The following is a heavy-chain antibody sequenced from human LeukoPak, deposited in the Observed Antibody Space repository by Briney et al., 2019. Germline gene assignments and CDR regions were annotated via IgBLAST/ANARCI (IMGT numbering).Heavy chain of an antibody. J-gene: IGHJ1*01. V-gene: IGHV1-18*01. CDR3: ASCHCTNGVCYGECEYFQH. Sequence: ASVKVSCKASRYTFTKYGITWVRQAPGQGLEWMAWVGTYTGKTNYAQNLQGRVTMTTDTSTRTAYMELGSLRSDDTAVYYCASCHCTNGVCYGECEYFQHWGQGTLVTVSS. CDR1: RYTFTKYG. D-gene: IGHD2-8*01. CDR2: VGTYTGKT.